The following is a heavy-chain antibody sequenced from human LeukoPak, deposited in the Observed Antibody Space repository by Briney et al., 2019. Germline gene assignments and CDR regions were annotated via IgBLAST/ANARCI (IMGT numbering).Heavy chain of an antibody. CDR1: GGSIISRDYH. J-gene: IGHJ3*02. Sequence: SETLSLTCTVSGGSIISRDYHWGWVRQPPGKGLEWIRTISYSGNTDYNPSLRSRVTISVDTSNNQFSLRLGSVTAADTAVYHCARHCCSGPAKRVFDIWGQGTMVTVSS. CDR2: ISYSGNT. V-gene: IGHV4-39*01. CDR3: ARHCCSGPAKRVFDI. D-gene: IGHD2-15*01.